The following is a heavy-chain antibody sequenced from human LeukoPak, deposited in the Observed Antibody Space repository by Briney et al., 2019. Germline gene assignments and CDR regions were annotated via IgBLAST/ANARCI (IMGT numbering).Heavy chain of an antibody. CDR1: GYTFTSYG. D-gene: IGHD3-22*01. CDR2: ISAYNGNT. Sequence: ASVKVSCKASGYTFTSYGISWVRQAPGQGLEWMGWISAYNGNTNYAQKLQGRVTMTTDTSTGTAYMELRSLRSDDTAVYYCARDGAFYYDSSGYSFDYWGQGTLVTVSS. V-gene: IGHV1-18*01. J-gene: IGHJ4*02. CDR3: ARDGAFYYDSSGYSFDY.